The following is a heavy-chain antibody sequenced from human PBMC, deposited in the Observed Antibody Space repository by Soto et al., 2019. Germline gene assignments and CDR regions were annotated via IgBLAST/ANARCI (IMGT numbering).Heavy chain of an antibody. Sequence: PWETLSLTCSASGVTISSSFWSWFRQPPGRGLEWIGYTYHRGSTNYSPSLRSRVAISLDTAENQFSLKVNSVTAADTAVYYCARIGGYHGPLDSWGQGTPVTVSS. V-gene: IGHV4-59*01. J-gene: IGHJ4*02. CDR2: TYHRGST. CDR1: GVTISSSF. D-gene: IGHD3-16*02. CDR3: ARIGGYHGPLDS.